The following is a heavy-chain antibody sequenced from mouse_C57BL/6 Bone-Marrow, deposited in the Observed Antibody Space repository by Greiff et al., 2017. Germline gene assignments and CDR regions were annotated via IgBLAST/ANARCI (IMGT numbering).Heavy chain of an antibody. CDR1: GYTFTGYW. CDR3: ARRDYYGSSHWYFDV. V-gene: IGHV1-9*01. J-gene: IGHJ1*03. CDR2: ILPGSGST. Sequence: VQLQQSGAELMKPGASVKLSCKATGYTFTGYWIEWVKQRPGHGLEWIGEILPGSGSTNYNEKFKGKATFTADTSSNTASMELSSLTTEDSAIYYCARRDYYGSSHWYFDVWGTGTTVTVSS. D-gene: IGHD1-1*01.